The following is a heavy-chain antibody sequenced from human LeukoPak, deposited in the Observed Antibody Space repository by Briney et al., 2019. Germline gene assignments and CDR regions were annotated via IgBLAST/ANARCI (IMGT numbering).Heavy chain of an antibody. Sequence: GRSLRLSCAASGFTFSSYGMHWVRQAPGKGLEWVAVIWYDGSNKYYADSVKGRFTISRDNSKNTLYLQMNSLRAEGTAVYYCAKDKAWGAVAKTFDYWGQGTLVTVSS. J-gene: IGHJ4*02. CDR1: GFTFSSYG. D-gene: IGHD6-19*01. V-gene: IGHV3-33*06. CDR3: AKDKAWGAVAKTFDY. CDR2: IWYDGSNK.